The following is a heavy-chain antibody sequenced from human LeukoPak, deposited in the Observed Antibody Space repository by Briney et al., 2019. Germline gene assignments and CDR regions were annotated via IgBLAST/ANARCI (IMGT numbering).Heavy chain of an antibody. CDR2: IYTSGST. CDR3: ARDMPFEDYMDV. V-gene: IGHV4-61*02. CDR1: GGSISSGSYY. D-gene: IGHD2-2*01. J-gene: IGHJ6*03. Sequence: SQTLSLTCTASGGSISSGSYYWSWIRQPAGKGLEWIGRIYTSGSTNYNPSLKSRVTISVDTSKNQFSLKLSSVTAADTAVYYCARDMPFEDYMDVWGKGTTVTVSS.